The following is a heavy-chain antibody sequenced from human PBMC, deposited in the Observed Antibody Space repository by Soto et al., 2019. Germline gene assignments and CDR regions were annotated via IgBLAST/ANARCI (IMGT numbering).Heavy chain of an antibody. V-gene: IGHV4-39*01. CDR3: ATTTVAKYGMGV. D-gene: IGHD4-17*01. CDR1: GGSISSSSYY. J-gene: IGHJ6*02. CDR2: IYYSGST. Sequence: PSETLSLTCTVSGGSISSSSYYWGWIRQPPGKGLEWIGSIYYSGSTYYNPSLKSRVTISVDTSKNQFSLKLSSVTAADTAVYYCATTTVAKYGMGVWGQGTTVTVSS.